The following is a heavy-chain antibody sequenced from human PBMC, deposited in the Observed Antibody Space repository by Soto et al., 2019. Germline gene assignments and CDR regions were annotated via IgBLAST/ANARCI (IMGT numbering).Heavy chain of an antibody. CDR2: IIPIFITP. D-gene: IGHD6-13*01. CDR1: GGTFSNYA. Sequence: QVQLVQSGAEVKKPGSSVKVSCKASGGTFSNYAISWVRQAPGQGLEWMGGIIPIFITPNYAHEFRGRVTITADESTSTAYMELSSLRDEDTAVYYCARGPEYNSSWYFGDWGQGTLVTVSA. V-gene: IGHV1-69*01. J-gene: IGHJ4*02. CDR3: ARGPEYNSSWYFGD.